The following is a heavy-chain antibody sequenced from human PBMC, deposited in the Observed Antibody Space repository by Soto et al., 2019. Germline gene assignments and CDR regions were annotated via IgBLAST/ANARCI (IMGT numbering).Heavy chain of an antibody. CDR1: GYTFTGYY. V-gene: IGHV1-2*04. J-gene: IGHJ3*02. Sequence: ASVKVSCKASGYTFTGYYMHWVRQAPGQGLEWMGWINPNSGGTNYAQKFQGWVTMTRDTSISTAYMELSRLRSDDSAVYYCARDLSSYAFDIWGQGTMVTVSS. CDR2: INPNSGGT. CDR3: ARDLSSYAFDI. D-gene: IGHD5-12*01.